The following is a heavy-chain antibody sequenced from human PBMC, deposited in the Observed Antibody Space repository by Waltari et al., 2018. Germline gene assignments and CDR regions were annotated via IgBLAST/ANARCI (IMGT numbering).Heavy chain of an antibody. J-gene: IGHJ5*02. Sequence: VYLLESGGGLVQPGGSLRLSCVGSGFDYISYAMSWVRRAPGKGVEGVSGIDNSGATTYYAGSVKGRFTISRDDSRNTVYLHMTSLRVDDTAVYSCAKDSGYSMIRGRENPWGQGTLVIVSS. V-gene: IGHV3-23*05. D-gene: IGHD3-10*01. CDR2: IDNSGATT. CDR1: GFDYISYA. CDR3: AKDSGYSMIRGRENP.